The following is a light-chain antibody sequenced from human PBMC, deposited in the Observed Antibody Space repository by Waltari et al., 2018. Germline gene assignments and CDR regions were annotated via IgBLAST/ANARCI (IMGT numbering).Light chain of an antibody. CDR2: DAS. V-gene: IGKV3-20*01. CDR3: QKYGTLPAT. CDR1: QSISRF. Sequence: LTQSPGTLSLSPGDGATLSCRASQSISRFLAWYQQKPGQAPRLLIYDASTRATGVPDRFSGSGSGTDFSLTISRLEPEDFAVYYCQKYGTLPATFGQGTKVEIK. J-gene: IGKJ1*01.